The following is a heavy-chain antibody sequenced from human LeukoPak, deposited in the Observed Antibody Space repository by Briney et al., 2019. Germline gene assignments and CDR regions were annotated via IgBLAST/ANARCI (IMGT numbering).Heavy chain of an antibody. CDR1: GYTFTSYF. Sequence: AASVKVSCKASGYTFTSYFMHWMRQAPGQGPEWMGIINPRGGSTDYSQKFQDRLTMTSDTSTSTVYMELNSLRSEDTAVYFCARVGVTAATADYWGQGTLVTVSS. J-gene: IGHJ4*02. CDR3: ARVGVTAATADY. CDR2: INPRGGST. V-gene: IGHV1-46*01. D-gene: IGHD6-25*01.